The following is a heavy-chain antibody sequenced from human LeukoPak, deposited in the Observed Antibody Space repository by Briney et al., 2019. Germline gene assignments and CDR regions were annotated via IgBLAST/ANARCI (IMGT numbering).Heavy chain of an antibody. CDR2: IYYSGST. J-gene: IGHJ4*02. V-gene: IGHV4-39*07. Sequence: SETLSLTCTVSGGSISSSSYYWGWIRQPPGKGLEWIGSIYYSGSTYYNPSLKSRVTISVDTSKNQFSLKLSSVTAADTAVYYCARALGYCSGGSCYPSPSFGYWGQGTLVTVSS. D-gene: IGHD2-15*01. CDR1: GGSISSSSYY. CDR3: ARALGYCSGGSCYPSPSFGY.